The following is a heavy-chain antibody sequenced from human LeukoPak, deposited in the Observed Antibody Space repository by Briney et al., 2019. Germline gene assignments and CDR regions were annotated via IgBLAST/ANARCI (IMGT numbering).Heavy chain of an antibody. CDR3: APNPRGRSNWFDP. CDR2: ISGSGGST. Sequence: SGGSLRLSCAASGFTFSSYAMSWVRQAPGKGLEWVSAISGSGGSTYYADSVKGRFTISRDNSKNTLYLQMNSLRAEDTAVYYCAPNPRGRSNWFDPWGQGTLVTVSS. D-gene: IGHD3-10*01. J-gene: IGHJ5*02. V-gene: IGHV3-23*01. CDR1: GFTFSSYA.